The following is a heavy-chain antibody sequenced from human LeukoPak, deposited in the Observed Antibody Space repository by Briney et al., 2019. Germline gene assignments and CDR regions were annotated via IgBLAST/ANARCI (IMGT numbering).Heavy chain of an antibody. CDR3: ARAGYDSTSRDAFDI. CDR2: VDPEDGET. Sequence: ASVKVSCKVSGYTFTDYYMHWVQQAPGKGLEWMGLVDPEDGETIYAEKFQGRVTITADTSTDTAYMELSSLRSEDTAVYYCARAGYDSTSRDAFDIWGQGTMVTVSS. D-gene: IGHD3-22*01. CDR1: GYTFTDYY. V-gene: IGHV1-69-2*01. J-gene: IGHJ3*02.